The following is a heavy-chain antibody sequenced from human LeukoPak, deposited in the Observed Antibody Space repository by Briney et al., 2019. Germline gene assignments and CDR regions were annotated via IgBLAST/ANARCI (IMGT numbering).Heavy chain of an antibody. Sequence: PGGSLRLSCAASGFTFSSYSMNWVRQAPGRGLEGVSYISSSSSYIYYADSVKGRFTISRDNAKNSLYLQMNSLRAEDTAVYYCARVAMVRGVDESQIDYWGQGTLVTVSS. CDR3: ARVAMVRGVDESQIDY. CDR1: GFTFSSYS. CDR2: ISSSSSYI. J-gene: IGHJ4*02. D-gene: IGHD3-10*01. V-gene: IGHV3-21*05.